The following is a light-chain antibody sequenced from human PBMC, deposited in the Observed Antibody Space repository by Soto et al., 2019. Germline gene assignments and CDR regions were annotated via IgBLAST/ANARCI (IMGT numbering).Light chain of an antibody. Sequence: DIVMTQTPLTSPVTLGQSASISCRSSQSLVHSNGGTYLSWLQERPGQHLGLLIYKVSNRFSGVTERFSVSAAGTDFTAKISRVEAEDVEVYYCIQATQCRTLGQETRLEIK. CDR3: IQATQCRT. J-gene: IGKJ5*01. CDR1: QSLVHSNGGTY. V-gene: IGKV2-24*01. CDR2: KVS.